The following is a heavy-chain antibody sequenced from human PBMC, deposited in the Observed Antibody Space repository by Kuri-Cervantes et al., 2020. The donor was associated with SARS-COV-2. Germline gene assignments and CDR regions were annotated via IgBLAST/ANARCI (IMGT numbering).Heavy chain of an antibody. CDR2: IRSKAYGGTT. CDR1: GFTFGDYA. D-gene: IGHD3-16*02. CDR3: SRYYDYVWGSYRYRGYAFDI. V-gene: IGHV3-49*04. J-gene: IGHJ3*02. Sequence: GGSLRLSCTASGFTFGDYAMSWVRQAPGKGLEWVGFIRSKAYGGTTEYAASVKGRFTISRDDSKSIAYLQMNSLKTEDTAVYYCSRYYDYVWGSYRYRGYAFDIWGQGTMVTVSS.